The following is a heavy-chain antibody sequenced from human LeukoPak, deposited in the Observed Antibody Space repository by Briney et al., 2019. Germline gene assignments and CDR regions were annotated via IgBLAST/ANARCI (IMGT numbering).Heavy chain of an antibody. CDR3: ASEYSSSWYNY. CDR2: ISYDGSNK. V-gene: IGHV3-30-3*01. D-gene: IGHD6-13*01. CDR1: GFTFSSYA. J-gene: IGHJ4*02. Sequence: PGRSLRLSCAASGFTFSSYAMHWVRQAPGKGLEWVAVISYDGSNKYYADSVKGRFTISRDNAKNSLHLQMNSLRAEDTAVYYCASEYSSSWYNYWGQGTLVTVSS.